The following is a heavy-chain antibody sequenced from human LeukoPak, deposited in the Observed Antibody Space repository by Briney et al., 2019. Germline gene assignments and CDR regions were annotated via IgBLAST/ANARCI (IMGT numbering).Heavy chain of an antibody. CDR3: ARDVDIVATSSCWFDP. Sequence: ASVKVSCKASGYTLTGYYMHWVRQAPGQGLEWMGWINPNSGGTNYAQKFQGRVTMTRDTSISTAYMELSRLRSDDTAVYYCARDVDIVATSSCWFDPWGQGTLVTVSS. CDR2: INPNSGGT. D-gene: IGHD5-12*01. CDR1: GYTLTGYY. V-gene: IGHV1-2*02. J-gene: IGHJ5*02.